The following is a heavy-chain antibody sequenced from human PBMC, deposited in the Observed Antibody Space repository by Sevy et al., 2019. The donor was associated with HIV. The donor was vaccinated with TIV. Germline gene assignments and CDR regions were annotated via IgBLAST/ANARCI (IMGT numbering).Heavy chain of an antibody. CDR1: GFIVSSNY. V-gene: IGHV3-53*01. CDR2: IYSGGNT. CDR3: ARGMILEGSWYGMDV. J-gene: IGHJ6*02. D-gene: IGHD3-3*01. Sequence: GGSLRLSCAVSGFIVSSNYMTWVRQAPGKGLEWVSVIYSGGNTFYADSVRGRFTISRDSSKNTLYLQMNSLRAEDTAVYYCARGMILEGSWYGMDVWGQGTTVTVSS.